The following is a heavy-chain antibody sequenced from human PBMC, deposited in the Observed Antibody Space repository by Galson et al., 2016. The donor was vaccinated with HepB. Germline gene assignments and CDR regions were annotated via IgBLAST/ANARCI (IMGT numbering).Heavy chain of an antibody. CDR1: GGTFSSDA. V-gene: IGHV1-69*13. D-gene: IGHD2-15*01. Sequence: SVKVSCKASGGTFSSDAISWVRQAPGQGLEWMGGITPIFGSTNYAQKFQGRVTITADESTNTAYMELSSLRSDDTAVYFCARSPGIIVVEAGESWFDPWGQGTLVTVSS. CDR2: ITPIFGST. CDR3: ARSPGIIVVEAGESWFDP. J-gene: IGHJ5*02.